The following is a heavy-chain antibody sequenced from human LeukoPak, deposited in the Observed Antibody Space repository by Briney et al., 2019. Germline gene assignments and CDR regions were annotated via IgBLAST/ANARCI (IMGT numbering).Heavy chain of an antibody. CDR1: GFTFSSYG. J-gene: IGHJ3*02. D-gene: IGHD5-18*01. CDR2: ISYDGSSK. V-gene: IGHV3-30*03. Sequence: PGGSLRLSCAASGFTFSSYGMHWVRQAPGKGLEWVAVISYDGSSKYYADSVKGRLTISRDNSKNTLYLQMNSLRAEDTAVYYCARARSSYGYGDAFDIWGQGTMVTVSS. CDR3: ARARSSYGYGDAFDI.